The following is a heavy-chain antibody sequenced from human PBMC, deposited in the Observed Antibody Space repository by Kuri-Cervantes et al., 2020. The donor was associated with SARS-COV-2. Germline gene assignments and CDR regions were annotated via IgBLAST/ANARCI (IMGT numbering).Heavy chain of an antibody. CDR1: GYSTSSGYY. CDR3: ARGDRHDY. Sequence: SETLSLTCAVSGYSTSSGYYWGWIRQPPGKGLEWIGSIYHSGNTYYNSSLKSRVTISVDTSKNQFSLKLSSVTAADTAVYYCARGDRHDYWGQGTLVTVSS. CDR2: IYHSGNT. V-gene: IGHV4-38-2*01. J-gene: IGHJ4*02. D-gene: IGHD2-15*01.